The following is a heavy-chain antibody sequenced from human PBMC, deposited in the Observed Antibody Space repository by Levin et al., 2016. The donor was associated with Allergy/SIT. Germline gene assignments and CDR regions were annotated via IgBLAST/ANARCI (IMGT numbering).Heavy chain of an antibody. D-gene: IGHD5-18*01. CDR2: ISAYNGNT. V-gene: IGHV1-18*01. J-gene: IGHJ6*02. Sequence: WVRQAPGQGLEWMGWISAYNGNTNYAQKLQGRVTMTTDTSTSTAYMELRSLRSDDTAVYYCARAEQLWLRHYYGMDVWGQGTTVTVSS. CDR3: ARAEQLWLRHYYGMDV.